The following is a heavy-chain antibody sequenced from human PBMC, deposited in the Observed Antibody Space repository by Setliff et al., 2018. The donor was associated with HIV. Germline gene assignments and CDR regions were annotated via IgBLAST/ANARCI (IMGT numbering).Heavy chain of an antibody. CDR2: VSAYNGHT. CDR1: GYTFSTYS. CDR3: ARDLFRWAAAGPKYFDS. D-gene: IGHD6-13*01. V-gene: IGHV1-18*01. J-gene: IGHJ4*02. Sequence: ASVKVSCKASGYTFSTYSITWVRQAPGQGLEWMGWVSAYNGHTDFAQKFQGRITLTTDTSSNTAYMELRSLRSDDTAIYYCARDLFRWAAAGPKYFDSWGQGTLVTVSS.